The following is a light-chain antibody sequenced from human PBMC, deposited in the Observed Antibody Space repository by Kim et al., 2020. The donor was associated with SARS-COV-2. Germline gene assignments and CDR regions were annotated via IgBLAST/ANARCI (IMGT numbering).Light chain of an antibody. J-gene: IGKJ2*01. CDR2: AAS. CDR1: QSISNY. V-gene: IGKV1-39*01. Sequence: DIQMTQSPSSLSASVGDRVTITCRASQSISNYLNWYQQKPGKAPKLLIYAASSLQSGVPSRFSGSGSGTDFALTISSLQPEDFAAYYCQQSYSIPYTFGQGPKLEI. CDR3: QQSYSIPYT.